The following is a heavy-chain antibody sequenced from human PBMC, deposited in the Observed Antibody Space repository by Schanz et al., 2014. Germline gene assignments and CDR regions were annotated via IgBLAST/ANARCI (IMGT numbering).Heavy chain of an antibody. J-gene: IGHJ4*02. Sequence: QVQLVQSGAEVKKPGASVKVSCKASGYTFTGYYMHWVRQAPGQGLEWMGWINPSGGSTTYAQKFQGRVTMTRDTSTSTVYMELRSLRSDDTAVYYCARGGYSSGWYDRDIAHFDYWGQGTLVTVSS. CDR3: ARGGYSSGWYDRDIAHFDY. CDR1: GYTFTGYY. V-gene: IGHV1-46*01. CDR2: INPSGGST. D-gene: IGHD6-19*01.